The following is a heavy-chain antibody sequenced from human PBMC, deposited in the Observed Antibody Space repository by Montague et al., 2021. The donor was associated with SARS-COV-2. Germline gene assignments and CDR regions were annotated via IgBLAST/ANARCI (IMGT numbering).Heavy chain of an antibody. J-gene: IGHJ4*02. CDR1: GGSISSSNYF. CDR2: IYFGGST. D-gene: IGHD5-12*01. Sequence: SETLSLTCSVSGGSISSSNYFWGWIRQPPGKGLEWIGSIYFGGSTYYNPSLKSRVTISVDTSKNHFSLKLSSVTAADTAVYYCVRDVGKGSSGYETEWGLDDWGQGTPVTVSS. CDR3: VRDVGKGSSGYETEWGLDD. V-gene: IGHV4-39*07.